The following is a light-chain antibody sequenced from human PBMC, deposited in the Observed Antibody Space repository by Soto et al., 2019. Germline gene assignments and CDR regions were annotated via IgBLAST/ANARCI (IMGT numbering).Light chain of an antibody. CDR1: QSVSSNY. Sequence: EIVLTQSPGTLSLSPGERATLTCRASQSVSSNYLAWYQQKPRQTPRLLLYAASSRAAGTADRFSGSGSVTDFTPIISSLLPYDFSVYYCQQYCSSQYTFGHGTKVEIK. J-gene: IGKJ2*01. CDR3: QQYCSSQYT. V-gene: IGKV3-20*01. CDR2: AAS.